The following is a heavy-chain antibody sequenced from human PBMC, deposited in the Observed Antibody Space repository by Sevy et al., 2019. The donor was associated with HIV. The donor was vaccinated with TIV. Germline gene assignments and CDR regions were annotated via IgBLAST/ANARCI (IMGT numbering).Heavy chain of an antibody. Sequence: ASVKVSCKVSGYTLTELSMHWVRQAPGKGLEWMGGFDPEDGETIYAQKFQGRVTMTEDTSTDTAYMELSSLRSEDTAVYYCATGGRHATLRGNYYGSGTFLDAFDIWGQGTMVTVSS. CDR1: GYTLTELS. CDR2: FDPEDGET. CDR3: ATGGRHATLRGNYYGSGTFLDAFDI. D-gene: IGHD3-10*01. J-gene: IGHJ3*02. V-gene: IGHV1-24*01.